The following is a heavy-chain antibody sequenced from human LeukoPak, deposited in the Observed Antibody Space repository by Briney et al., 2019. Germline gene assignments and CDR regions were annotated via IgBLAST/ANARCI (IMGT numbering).Heavy chain of an antibody. CDR1: GYTFTSYP. J-gene: IGHJ5*02. Sequence: GASVKVSCKASGYTFTSYPISWVRQAPGQGLEWMGIINPSGGSTSYAQKFQGRVTMTRDTSTSTVYMELSSLRSEDTAVYYCARDHGSALNWFDPWGQGTLVTVSS. D-gene: IGHD3-10*01. CDR2: INPSGGST. CDR3: ARDHGSALNWFDP. V-gene: IGHV1-46*01.